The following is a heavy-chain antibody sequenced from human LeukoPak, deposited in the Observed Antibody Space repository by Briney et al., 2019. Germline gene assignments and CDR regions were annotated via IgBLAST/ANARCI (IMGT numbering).Heavy chain of an antibody. CDR1: GGTFSSYA. J-gene: IGHJ6*03. Sequence: SVKVSCKASGGTFSSYAISWVRQAPGQGLEWMGGIIPIFGTENYAQKFQGRVTITADKSTSTAYMELSSLRSEDTAVYYCARVEIVGATGTGYYYYYYMDVWGKGTTVTVSS. CDR2: IIPIFGTE. V-gene: IGHV1-69*06. D-gene: IGHD1-26*01. CDR3: ARVEIVGATGTGYYYYYYMDV.